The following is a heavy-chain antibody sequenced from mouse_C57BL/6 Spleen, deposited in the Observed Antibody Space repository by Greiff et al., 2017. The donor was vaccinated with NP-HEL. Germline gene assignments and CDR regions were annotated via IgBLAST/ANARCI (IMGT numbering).Heavy chain of an antibody. V-gene: IGHV14-1*01. CDR3: TTPDDGYYLYYFDY. D-gene: IGHD2-3*01. CDR2: IDPEDGDT. CDR1: GFNIKDYY. Sequence: EVQLQQSGAELVRPGASVKLSCTASGFNIKDYYMHWVKQRPEQGLEWIGRIDPEDGDTEYARKFQGKATMTANTSSHTAYLQLSSLTSEDSAVYYCTTPDDGYYLYYFDYWGQGTTLTVSS. J-gene: IGHJ2*01.